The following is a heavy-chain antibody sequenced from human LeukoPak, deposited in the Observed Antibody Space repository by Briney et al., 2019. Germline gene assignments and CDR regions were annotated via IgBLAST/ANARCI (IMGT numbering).Heavy chain of an antibody. Sequence: TGGSLRLSCAASGFTFSSYAMSWVRQAPGKGLEWVSAISDSSGSTYYADSVKGRFTISRDNSKNTLYLQMNSLRAEDTAVYYCAKEARPFHHYDILTGKHSYYFDYWGQGTLVTVSS. CDR2: ISDSSGST. D-gene: IGHD3-9*01. V-gene: IGHV3-23*01. CDR3: AKEARPFHHYDILTGKHSYYFDY. J-gene: IGHJ4*02. CDR1: GFTFSSYA.